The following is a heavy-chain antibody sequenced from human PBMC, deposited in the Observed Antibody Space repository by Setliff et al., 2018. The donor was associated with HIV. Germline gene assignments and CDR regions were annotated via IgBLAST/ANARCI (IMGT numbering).Heavy chain of an antibody. CDR3: ATTSHAYSSGWGPDS. CDR2: IKSKINGGTT. D-gene: IGHD6-19*01. Sequence: GGSLRLSCAASGFSFSDAWMKWVRQAPGKGLEWVGRIKSKINGGTTDHAAPLKGRFTISRDDSKNTLYLQMNNLRTEDTAVYYCATTSHAYSSGWGPDSWGQGTLVTVSS. CDR1: GFSFSDAW. J-gene: IGHJ4*02. V-gene: IGHV3-15*07.